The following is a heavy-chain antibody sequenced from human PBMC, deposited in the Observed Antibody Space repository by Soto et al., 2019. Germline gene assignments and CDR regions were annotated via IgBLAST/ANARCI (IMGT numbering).Heavy chain of an antibody. V-gene: IGHV4-59*01. CDR3: AGVYSSGWTDYYYYYYGMDV. CDR1: GGSISSYY. Sequence: SETLSLTCTVSGGSISSYYWSWIRQPPGKGLEWIGYIYYSGSTNYNPSLKSRVTISVDTSKNQFSLKLSSVTAADTAVYYCAGVYSSGWTDYYYYYYGMDVWGQGTTVTVSS. D-gene: IGHD6-19*01. J-gene: IGHJ6*02. CDR2: IYYSGST.